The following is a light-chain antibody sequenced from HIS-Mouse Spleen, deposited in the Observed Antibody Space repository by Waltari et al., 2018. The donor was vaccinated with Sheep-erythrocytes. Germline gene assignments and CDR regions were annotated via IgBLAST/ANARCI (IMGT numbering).Light chain of an antibody. Sequence: QSALTQPASVSGSPGQSITISCTGTSSDVGSYNLVSWYQQHPGKAPKLMIYEVSNRPSGVSNGFSGSKSGNTASLTISGLQAEDEADYYCSSYTSSSTLVFGGGTKLTVL. CDR2: EVS. V-gene: IGLV2-14*02. J-gene: IGLJ2*01. CDR1: SSDVGSYNL. CDR3: SSYTSSSTLV.